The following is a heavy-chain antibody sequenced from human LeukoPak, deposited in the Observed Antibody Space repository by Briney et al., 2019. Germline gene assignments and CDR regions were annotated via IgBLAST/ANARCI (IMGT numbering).Heavy chain of an antibody. CDR3: ARGHDYGDSFFDY. Sequence: PGGSLRLSCAASGFTFSNYWMSWVRQAPGKGLEWVGNIKQDGSEKYYVDSVKGRFTISRDNARNSLYLQMNSLRAEDMALYYCARGHDYGDSFFDYWGQGTLVTVSS. CDR2: IKQDGSEK. V-gene: IGHV3-7*03. CDR1: GFTFSNYW. J-gene: IGHJ4*02. D-gene: IGHD4-17*01.